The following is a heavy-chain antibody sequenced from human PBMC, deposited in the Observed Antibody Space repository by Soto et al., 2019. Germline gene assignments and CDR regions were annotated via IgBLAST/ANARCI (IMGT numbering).Heavy chain of an antibody. V-gene: IGHV3-30-3*01. CDR1: GFTFSSYA. Sequence: ESGGGVVPPGRSLRLSCAASGFTFSSYAMHWVRQAPGKGLEWVAVISYDGSNKYYADSVKGRFTISRDNSKNTLYLQMNSLRAEDTAVYYCARTQQWLVFGGWFDPWGQGTLVTVSS. CDR2: ISYDGSNK. J-gene: IGHJ5*02. D-gene: IGHD6-19*01. CDR3: ARTQQWLVFGGWFDP.